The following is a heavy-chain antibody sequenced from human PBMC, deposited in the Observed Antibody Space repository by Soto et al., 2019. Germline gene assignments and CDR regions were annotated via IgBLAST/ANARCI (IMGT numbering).Heavy chain of an antibody. CDR3: AKGEYFDYVLSFDS. CDR2: ISGSGGAT. Sequence: PGGSLTLSCSASGFTFSGYVMNWVRQAPGKGLEWVSFISGSGGATYYADSVKGRFTISRDNSKNTLYLQMNSLRAEDTAVYYCAKGEYFDYVLSFDSWGQGTLVTVSS. V-gene: IGHV3-23*01. D-gene: IGHD3-9*01. J-gene: IGHJ4*02. CDR1: GFTFSGYV.